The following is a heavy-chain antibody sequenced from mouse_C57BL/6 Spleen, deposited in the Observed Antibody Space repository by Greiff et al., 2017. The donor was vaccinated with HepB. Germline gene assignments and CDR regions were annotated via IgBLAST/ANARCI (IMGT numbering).Heavy chain of an antibody. CDR2: IDPSDSYT. Sequence: QVQLKQPGAELVRPGTSVKLSCKASGYTFTSYWMHWVKQRPGQGLEWIGVIDPSDSYTNYNQKFKGKATVTVDTSSSTAYMQLSSLTSEDSAVSYCAKGNYSKGGYWGQGTTLTVSS. V-gene: IGHV1-59*01. J-gene: IGHJ2*01. D-gene: IGHD2-5*01. CDR1: GYTFTSYW. CDR3: AKGNYSKGGY.